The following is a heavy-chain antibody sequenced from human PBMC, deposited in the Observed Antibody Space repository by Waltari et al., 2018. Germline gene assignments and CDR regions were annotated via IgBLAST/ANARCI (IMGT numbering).Heavy chain of an antibody. CDR1: GFTFRNAW. D-gene: IGHD3-16*01. V-gene: IGHV3-15*01. CDR3: TTLPLITTRDY. CDR2: IKSKTDGGTT. J-gene: IGHJ4*02. Sequence: EVQLVESGGGLVKPGGSLRLSGAASGFTFRNAWMSWVRQAPGKGLEWVGRIKSKTDGGTTDYAAPVKGRFTISRDDSKNTLYLQMNSLKTEDTAVYYCTTLPLITTRDYWGQGTLVTVSS.